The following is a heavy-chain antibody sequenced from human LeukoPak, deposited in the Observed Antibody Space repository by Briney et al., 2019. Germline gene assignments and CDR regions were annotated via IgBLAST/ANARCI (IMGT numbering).Heavy chain of an antibody. V-gene: IGHV3-48*04. CDR2: ISSSGSTI. CDR1: GFTFRSYS. D-gene: IGHD3-10*01. CDR3: ARLYYGSGSP. J-gene: IGHJ5*02. Sequence: GGSLRLSCAASGFTFRSYSMNWVRQAPGKGLEWVSYISSSGSTIYYADSVKGRFTISRDNAKNSLYLQMNSLRAEDTAVYYCARLYYGSGSPWGQGTLVTVSS.